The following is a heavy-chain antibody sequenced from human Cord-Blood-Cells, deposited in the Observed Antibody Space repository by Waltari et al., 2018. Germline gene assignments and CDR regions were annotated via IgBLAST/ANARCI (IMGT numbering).Heavy chain of an antibody. CDR1: GFTFSSYG. CDR3: AKDQGSGSYIFDY. J-gene: IGHJ4*02. D-gene: IGHD1-26*01. V-gene: IGHV3-30*18. Sequence: QVQLVESGGGVVQPGRSLRLSCAASGFTFSSYGMHGVRQAPGKGLEWVAVIWYDGSNKYYADSVKGRFTISRDNSKNTLYLQMNSLRAEDTAMYYCAKDQGSGSYIFDYWGQGTLVTVSS. CDR2: IWYDGSNK.